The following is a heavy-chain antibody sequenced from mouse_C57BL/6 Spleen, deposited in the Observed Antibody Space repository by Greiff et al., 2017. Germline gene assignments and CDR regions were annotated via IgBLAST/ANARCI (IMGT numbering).Heavy chain of an antibody. CDR1: GFSLTSYG. Sequence: QVQLKESGPGLVQPSQSLSITCTVSGFSLTSYGVHWVRQSPGKGLEWLGVIWRGGSTDYNAAFMSRLSITKDNSKSQVFFKMNSLQADDTAIYYCAKKGANWDEGYAMDYWGQGTSVTVSS. J-gene: IGHJ4*01. D-gene: IGHD4-1*01. V-gene: IGHV2-5*01. CDR3: AKKGANWDEGYAMDY. CDR2: IWRGGST.